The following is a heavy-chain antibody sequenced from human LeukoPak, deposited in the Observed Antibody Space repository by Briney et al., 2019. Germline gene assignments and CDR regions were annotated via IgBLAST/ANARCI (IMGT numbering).Heavy chain of an antibody. D-gene: IGHD2-21*02. Sequence: PGGSLRLSCAASGFTFSNYGMHWVRQAPGKGPEYVAGISDNGGYQHYADSVKGRFTISRDNSKNTLYLQMNSLRAEDTAVYYCAKDFTYCGGDCYSYYYYGMDVWGQGTTVTVSS. J-gene: IGHJ6*02. CDR1: GFTFSNYG. CDR2: ISDNGGYQ. V-gene: IGHV3-30*18. CDR3: AKDFTYCGGDCYSYYYYGMDV.